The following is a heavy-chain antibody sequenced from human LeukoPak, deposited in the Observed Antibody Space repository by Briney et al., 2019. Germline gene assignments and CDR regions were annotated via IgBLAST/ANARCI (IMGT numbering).Heavy chain of an antibody. CDR2: INHSGST. V-gene: IGHV4-34*01. D-gene: IGHD3-9*01. Sequence: SETLSLTCAVYGGSFSGYYWSWVRQPPGQGLEWIGEINHSGSTNYNPSLKSGVTISVDTSTNQFSLMLSSVTAAETAVYYCAGGTSQSRNLRYFVSAMFDYSGPGTLVTASS. J-gene: IGHJ4*01. CDR3: AGGTSQSRNLRYFVSAMFDY. CDR1: GGSFSGYY.